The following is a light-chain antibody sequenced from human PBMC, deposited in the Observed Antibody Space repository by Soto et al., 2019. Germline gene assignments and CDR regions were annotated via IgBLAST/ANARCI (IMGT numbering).Light chain of an antibody. V-gene: IGKV3-15*01. CDR3: QQCNNWPYT. CDR2: DAS. CDR1: QSVRSN. J-gene: IGKJ2*01. Sequence: EVVMTQSPATLSVSPGERATLSCRASQSVRSNLVWYQQKPGQPPRLLIYDASTRATGIPARFSGSGSGTDFTLTISSLPSEDFALYFCQQCNNWPYTFGLGTKLEIK.